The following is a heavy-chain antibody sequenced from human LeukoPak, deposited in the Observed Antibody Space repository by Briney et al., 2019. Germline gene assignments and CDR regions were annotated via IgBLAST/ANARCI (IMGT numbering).Heavy chain of an antibody. CDR2: ISYDGSNK. CDR3: AKAWKYYYGSGSYYPDAFDI. D-gene: IGHD3-10*01. Sequence: GGSLRLSCAASGFTFSSYGMHWVRQAPGKGLEWVAVISYDGSNKYYADSVKGRFTISRDNSKNTLYLQMNSLRAEDTAVYYCAKAWKYYYGSGSYYPDAFDIWGQGTMVTVSS. V-gene: IGHV3-30*18. CDR1: GFTFSSYG. J-gene: IGHJ3*02.